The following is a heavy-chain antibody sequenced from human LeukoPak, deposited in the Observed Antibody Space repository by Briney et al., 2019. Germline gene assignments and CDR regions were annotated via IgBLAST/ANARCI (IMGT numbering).Heavy chain of an antibody. J-gene: IGHJ4*02. V-gene: IGHV3-21*01. Sequence: GGSLRLSCAASGFTFSSYSMNWVRQAPGKRLEWVSSISSSSSYIYYADSVKGRFTISRDNAKNSLYLQMNSLRAEDTAVYYCARALFNRGYSGYDSRDYWGQGTLVTVSS. CDR1: GFTFSSYS. CDR3: ARALFNRGYSGYDSRDY. CDR2: ISSSSSYI. D-gene: IGHD5-12*01.